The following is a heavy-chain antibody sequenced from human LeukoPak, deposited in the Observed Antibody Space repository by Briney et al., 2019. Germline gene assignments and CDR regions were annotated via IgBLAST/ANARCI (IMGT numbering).Heavy chain of an antibody. CDR2: ISYDGSNK. Sequence: PGGSLRLSCAASGFTFSSYGMHWVRQAPGKGLEWVAVISYDGSNKYYADSVKGRFTISRDNSKNTLYLQMNSLRAEDTAVYYCAKAHFIAAPTRSYYYGMDVWGQGTTVTVSS. V-gene: IGHV3-30*18. D-gene: IGHD6-6*01. CDR3: AKAHFIAAPTRSYYYGMDV. CDR1: GFTFSSYG. J-gene: IGHJ6*02.